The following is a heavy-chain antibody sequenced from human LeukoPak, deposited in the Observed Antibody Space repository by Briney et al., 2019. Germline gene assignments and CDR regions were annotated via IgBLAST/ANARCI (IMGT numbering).Heavy chain of an antibody. V-gene: IGHV1-2*02. CDR2: VNSNSGGT. J-gene: IGHJ4*02. CDR3: ARGYCSGGSCYHFDS. D-gene: IGHD2-15*01. CDR1: GYRFSDYY. Sequence: ASVKVSCKASGYRFSDYYMHWVRQAPGQGLEWMGWVNSNSGGTHYAQNFEGRVTMTRDTSISTAYMELSRLKIDDTALYCCARGYCSGGSCYHFDSWGQGTLVTVSS.